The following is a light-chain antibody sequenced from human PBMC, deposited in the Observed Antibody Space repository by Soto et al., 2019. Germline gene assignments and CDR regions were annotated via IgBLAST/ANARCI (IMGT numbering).Light chain of an antibody. CDR3: QQYNNWPFS. J-gene: IGKJ5*01. CDR1: QSLNSN. Sequence: KNLPNALSLSPGERASLSCRASQSLNSNFLVWYQQKPGQAPRLLISSTSHRATGIPDRFSGSGSGTDFTLTISGLQSEDSAVYFCQQYNNWPFSFGHGTRLAIK. CDR2: STS. V-gene: IGKV3D-15*01.